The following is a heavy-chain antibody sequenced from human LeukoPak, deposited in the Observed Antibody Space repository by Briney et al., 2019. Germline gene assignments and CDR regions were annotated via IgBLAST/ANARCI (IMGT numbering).Heavy chain of an antibody. J-gene: IGHJ4*02. CDR2: ISWNSGSI. V-gene: IGHV3-9*01. CDR1: GFTFDDYA. Sequence: PGGSLRLSCAASGFTFDDYAMHWVRQAPGKGLEWVSGISWNSGSIGYADSVKGRFTISRDNAKNSLYLQMNSLRAEDTALYYYAKGGATGSFDYWGQGTLVTVSS. D-gene: IGHD3-16*01. CDR3: AKGGATGSFDY.